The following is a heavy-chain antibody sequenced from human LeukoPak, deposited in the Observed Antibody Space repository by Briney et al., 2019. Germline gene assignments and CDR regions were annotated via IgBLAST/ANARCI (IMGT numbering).Heavy chain of an antibody. V-gene: IGHV3-23*01. Sequence: PGGSLRLSCVAPGFTFSSYAMSWVRQPPGKGVEWVSSLGGTNGYTYYAESVKGRFSISRDNSQNTLYMQMYTLRAESTAPYICARVPSGCYACDFDYWGQGTLVTVSS. CDR3: ARVPSGCYACDFDY. CDR2: LGGTNGYT. J-gene: IGHJ4*02. D-gene: IGHD2-2*01. CDR1: GFTFSSYA.